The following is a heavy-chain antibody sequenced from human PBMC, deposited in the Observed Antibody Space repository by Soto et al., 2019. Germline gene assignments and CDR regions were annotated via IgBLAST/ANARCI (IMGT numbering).Heavy chain of an antibody. Sequence: QITLKASGPTLVKPTQTLTLTCTVSGVSLSTTGVGVGWIRLPPGKALEWLALIYWDDDKRYSPSLKSRLTITKDTSNIPVVLTMANMDPEDPAAYYCAREWWRFFDCLGQANLGPGSS. CDR3: AREWWRFFDC. J-gene: IGHJ4*02. V-gene: IGHV2-5*02. D-gene: IGHD2-15*01. CDR1: GVSLSTTGVG. CDR2: IYWDDDK.